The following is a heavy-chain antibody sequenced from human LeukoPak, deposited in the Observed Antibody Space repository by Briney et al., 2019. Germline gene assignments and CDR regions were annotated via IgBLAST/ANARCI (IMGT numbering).Heavy chain of an antibody. CDR1: GFIFSNYA. V-gene: IGHV3-23*01. J-gene: IGHJ5*02. D-gene: IGHD6-19*01. CDR2: ISGSGGST. Sequence: GGSLRLSCAASGFIFSNYAMSWVRQAPGKELEWVSAISGSGGSTYYADSVKGRFTISRDNSKNTLYLQMNSLRAEDTAVYYCAKDGQWLVRGNNWFDPWGQGTRVTVSS. CDR3: AKDGQWLVRGNNWFDP.